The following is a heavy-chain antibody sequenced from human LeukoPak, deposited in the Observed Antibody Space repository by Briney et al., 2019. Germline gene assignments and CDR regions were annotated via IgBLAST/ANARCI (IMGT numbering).Heavy chain of an antibody. D-gene: IGHD2-2*01. J-gene: IGHJ5*02. CDR3: ARDDCSSISCYHNWFDP. CDR1: GFAFSSYW. V-gene: IGHV3-7*01. CDR2: IKQDGSEK. Sequence: GGSLRLSCAASGFAFSSYWMSWVRQAPGKGLEWVANIKQDGSEKYYVDSVKGRFTISRDNAKNSLYLQMNSLRAEDTAVYYCARDDCSSISCYHNWFDPWGQGTLVTVSS.